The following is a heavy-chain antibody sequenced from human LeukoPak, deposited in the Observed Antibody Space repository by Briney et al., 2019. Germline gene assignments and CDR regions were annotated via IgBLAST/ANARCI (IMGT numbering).Heavy chain of an antibody. CDR1: GYTLTELS. J-gene: IGHJ4*02. CDR2: FDPEDGET. CDR3: ATEQSIGWYM. V-gene: IGHV1-24*01. Sequence: ASVKVSCKVCGYTLTELSMQWVRQAPGKRLEWMGGFDPEDGETIYAQKFQGRVTMTEDTSTDTAYMELSSLRSEDTAVYYCATEQSIGWYMWGQGTLVTVSS. D-gene: IGHD6-19*01.